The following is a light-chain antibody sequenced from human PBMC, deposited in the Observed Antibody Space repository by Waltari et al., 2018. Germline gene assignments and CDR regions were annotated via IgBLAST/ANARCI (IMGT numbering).Light chain of an antibody. CDR3: ASWDDNLSGWV. Sequence: QSVLTQPPSASGTPGQRVTISCSGSSSNIGRSYVYWYQQLPGTAPKLLIYRNNQRPSGVPDRFSGSNAGTSAPLAISGLRSEDEADYYCASWDDNLSGWVFGGGTKLTVL. CDR1: SSNIGRSY. J-gene: IGLJ3*02. CDR2: RNN. V-gene: IGLV1-47*01.